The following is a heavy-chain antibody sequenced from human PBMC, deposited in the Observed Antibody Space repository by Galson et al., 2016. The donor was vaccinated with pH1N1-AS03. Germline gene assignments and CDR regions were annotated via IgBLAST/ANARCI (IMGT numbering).Heavy chain of an antibody. V-gene: IGHV1-69*06. CDR1: GGTITAFS. J-gene: IGHJ6*02. D-gene: IGHD2-2*01. Sequence: SLKVSCKASGGTITAFSFSWVRQAPGQGLEWLGGIIPISGTTVYTQGFSDRVTITADKSATAAFMEMRSLKDEDTAVYYCPRSQDCSRPSCSVRIYYYPMDVWGHGTTFTVSS. CDR3: PRSQDCSRPSCSVRIYYYPMDV. CDR2: IIPISGTT.